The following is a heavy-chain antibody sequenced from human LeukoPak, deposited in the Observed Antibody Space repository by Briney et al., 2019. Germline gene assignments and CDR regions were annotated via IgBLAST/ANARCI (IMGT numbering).Heavy chain of an antibody. V-gene: IGHV3-21*04. Sequence: GGSLRLSCAASGFTFSSYSMNWVRQAPGKGLEWVSSISSSSSYIYYADSVKGRFTISRDNAKNSLYLQMNSLRAEDTAVYYCARDRAYYYDSIPDYWGQGTLVTVSS. J-gene: IGHJ4*02. D-gene: IGHD3-22*01. CDR1: GFTFSSYS. CDR3: ARDRAYYYDSIPDY. CDR2: ISSSSSYI.